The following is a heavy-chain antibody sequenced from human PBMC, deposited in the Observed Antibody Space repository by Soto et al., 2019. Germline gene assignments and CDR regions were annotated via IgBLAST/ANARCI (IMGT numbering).Heavy chain of an antibody. V-gene: IGHV2-5*02. CDR3: APLYWAASGTRYYFVY. D-gene: IGHD6-13*01. CDR1: GFSFTTDGMG. Sequence: QITLKESGPTLVKPTQTLTLTCTFSGFSFTTDGMGVGWIRQPPGKALEWLALIYWDDDKRYSPSLKSRLTITKDASRNQVVLTFTNMAPADTATYYCAPLYWAASGTRYYFVYWGQGTLVTVSS. CDR2: IYWDDDK. J-gene: IGHJ4*02.